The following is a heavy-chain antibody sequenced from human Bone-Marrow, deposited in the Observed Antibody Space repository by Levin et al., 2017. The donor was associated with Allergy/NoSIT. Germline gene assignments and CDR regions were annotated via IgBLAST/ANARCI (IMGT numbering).Heavy chain of an antibody. CDR2: IYDSGTT. CDR3: ARVEYSGTVNAFDV. Sequence: SETLSLTCAVSGGSISSTNWWSWVRQPPGKGLEWIGEIYDSGTTNYNPSLKSRVALSIDKSKNQFSLRLSSVTAADTAVYYCARVEYSGTVNAFDVWGQGTMVTVSS. V-gene: IGHV4-4*02. D-gene: IGHD5-12*01. J-gene: IGHJ3*01. CDR1: GGSISSTNW.